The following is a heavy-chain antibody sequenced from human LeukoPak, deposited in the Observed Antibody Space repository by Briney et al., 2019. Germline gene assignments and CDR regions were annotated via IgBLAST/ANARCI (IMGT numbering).Heavy chain of an antibody. D-gene: IGHD6-13*01. J-gene: IGHJ5*02. V-gene: IGHV4-39*01. Sequence: PSETLSLTCSVSGDSMSTNNYHWGWIRQPPGKGLEWIGSISYRGTTYYNPSLKSRVTISVDTSENLFSLKVNYVTAADTAVYYCARRAAVGKIWCDPWGQGTLVTVSS. CDR2: ISYRGTT. CDR1: GDSMSTNNYH. CDR3: ARRAAVGKIWCDP.